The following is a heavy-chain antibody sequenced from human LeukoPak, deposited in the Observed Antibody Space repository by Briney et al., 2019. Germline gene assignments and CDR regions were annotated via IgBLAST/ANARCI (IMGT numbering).Heavy chain of an antibody. CDR2: INPNSGGT. Sequence: GASVTVSCTASGSTFTGYYMHWVRQAPGQGLEWMGWINPNSGGTNYAQKFQGRVTMTRDTSISTAYMELSRLRSDDTAVYYCARARDGFLEWLPTQFGMDVWGEGSTVTVSS. V-gene: IGHV1-2*02. J-gene: IGHJ6*01. CDR1: GSTFTGYY. CDR3: ARARDGFLEWLPTQFGMDV. D-gene: IGHD3-3*01.